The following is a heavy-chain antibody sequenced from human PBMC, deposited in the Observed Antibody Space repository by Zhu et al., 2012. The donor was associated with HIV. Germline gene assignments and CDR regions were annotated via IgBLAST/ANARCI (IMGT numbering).Heavy chain of an antibody. Sequence: QVQLQESGPGLVKPLETLSLTCTVSGGSISSYYWSWIRQPPGKGLEWIGYIYTGGSTSYNPSLESRVTISVDTSKNQFSLRLSSVTAADTAVYYCARGSYGLDYWGQGTLVTVSS. CDR2: IYTGGST. J-gene: IGHJ4*02. D-gene: IGHD3-16*01. CDR3: ARGSYGLDY. CDR1: GGSISSYY. V-gene: IGHV4-4*09.